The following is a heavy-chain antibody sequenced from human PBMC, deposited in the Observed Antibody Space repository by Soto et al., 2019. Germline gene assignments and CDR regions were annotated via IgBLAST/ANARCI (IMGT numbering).Heavy chain of an antibody. CDR3: ARAGVASNVGDIVATIWENWFDP. D-gene: IGHD5-12*01. CDR2: IIPIFGTA. Sequence: SVKVSCKASGGTFSSYAISWVRQAPGQGLEWMGGIIPIFGTANYAQKFQGRVTITADESTSTAYMELSSLRSEDTAVYYCARAGVASNVGDIVATIWENWFDPWGQGTLVTVSS. J-gene: IGHJ5*02. V-gene: IGHV1-69*13. CDR1: GGTFSSYA.